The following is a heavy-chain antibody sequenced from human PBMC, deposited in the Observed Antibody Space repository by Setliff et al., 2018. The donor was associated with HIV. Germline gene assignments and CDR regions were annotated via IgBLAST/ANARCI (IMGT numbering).Heavy chain of an antibody. CDR1: GFTFGDYA. Sequence: GGSLRLSCTASGFTFGDYAMSWVRQAPGKGLEWVGFIRSKAYGGTTEYAASVKDRFTVSRDDSKSISYLQINSLKTEDTAVYSCTIDKGYAFDIWGQGTMVTVS. D-gene: IGHD5-18*01. CDR3: TIDKGYAFDI. V-gene: IGHV3-49*04. J-gene: IGHJ3*02. CDR2: IRSKAYGGTT.